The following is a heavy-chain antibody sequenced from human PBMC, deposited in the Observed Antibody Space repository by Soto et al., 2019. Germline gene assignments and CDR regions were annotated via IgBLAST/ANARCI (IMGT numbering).Heavy chain of an antibody. J-gene: IGHJ6*03. CDR3: SRVRRRLTIFGVVLTYYMDV. Sequence: ASVKVSCKASGYTFTSYDINWVRQATGQGLEWMGWMNPNSGNTGYAQKFQGRVTMTRNTSISTAYMELSSLRSEDTAVYYCSRVRRRLTIFGVVLTYYMDVWGKGTTVIGSS. V-gene: IGHV1-8*01. CDR1: GYTFTSYD. CDR2: MNPNSGNT. D-gene: IGHD3-3*01.